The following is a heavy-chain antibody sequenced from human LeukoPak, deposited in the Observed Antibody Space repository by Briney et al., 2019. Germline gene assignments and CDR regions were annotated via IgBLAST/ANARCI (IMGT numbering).Heavy chain of an antibody. V-gene: IGHV3-21*04. CDR3: AKDRGVAAAGEISDY. Sequence: GGSLRLSCAASGFTFSSYSMSWVRQAPGKGLEWVSSISSSSSYIYYADSVKGRFTISRDNSKNTLYLQMNSLRAEDTAVYYCAKDRGVAAAGEISDYWGQGTLVTVSS. CDR1: GFTFSSYS. CDR2: ISSSSSYI. D-gene: IGHD6-13*01. J-gene: IGHJ4*02.